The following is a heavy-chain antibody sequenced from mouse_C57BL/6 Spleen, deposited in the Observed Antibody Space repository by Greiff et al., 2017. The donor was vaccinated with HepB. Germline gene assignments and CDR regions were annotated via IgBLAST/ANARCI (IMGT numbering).Heavy chain of an antibody. J-gene: IGHJ3*01. CDR3: ARWDYGSSLLAY. CDR2: IYPGDGDT. V-gene: IGHV1-82*01. Sequence: QVQLQQSGPELVKPGASVKISCKASGYAFSSSWMNWVKQRPGKGLEWIGRIYPGDGDTNYNGKFKGKATLTADKSSSTAYMQLSSLTSEDSAVYFCARWDYGSSLLAYWGQGTLVTVSP. CDR1: GYAFSSSW. D-gene: IGHD1-1*01.